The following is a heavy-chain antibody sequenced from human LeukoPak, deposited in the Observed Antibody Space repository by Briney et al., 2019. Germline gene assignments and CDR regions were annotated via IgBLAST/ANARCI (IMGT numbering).Heavy chain of an antibody. D-gene: IGHD3-22*01. CDR1: GFTFSSYW. J-gene: IGHJ4*02. V-gene: IGHV3-7*01. Sequence: PGGSLRLSCAASGFTFSSYWMSWVRQAPGKGLEWVAHIKQDGSEKYYVDSVKGRFTISRDNAKNSLYLQMNSLRAEDTAVYYCARENYYDSSGYSYYFDYWGQGTLVTVSS. CDR2: IKQDGSEK. CDR3: ARENYYDSSGYSYYFDY.